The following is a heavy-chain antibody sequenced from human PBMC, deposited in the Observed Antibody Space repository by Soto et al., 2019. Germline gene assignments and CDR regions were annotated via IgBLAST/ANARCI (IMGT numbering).Heavy chain of an antibody. CDR3: ARVISSSSWYDFYYYYGMDV. J-gene: IGHJ6*02. CDR1: GFTVSSNY. V-gene: IGHV3-53*01. Sequence: GGSLRLSCAASGFTVSSNYMSWVRQAPGKGLEWVSVIYSGCSTYYADSVKGRFTISRDNSKNTLYLQMNSLRAEDTAVHYCARVISSSSWYDFYYYYGMDVWGQGTTVTVSS. D-gene: IGHD6-13*01. CDR2: IYSGCST.